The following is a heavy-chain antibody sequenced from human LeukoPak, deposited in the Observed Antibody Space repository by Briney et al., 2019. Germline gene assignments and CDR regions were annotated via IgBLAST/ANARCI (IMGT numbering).Heavy chain of an antibody. D-gene: IGHD3-3*01. CDR3: ARVRLRFLEWSTSEYFFDY. CDR2: IYFSGIT. Sequence: SETLSLTCTVSGGPISSGDYFWTWIRQLPGKGLEWIGYIYFSGITYYNPSLTSRVTMSVDTSKNRFSLTLSFVTAADTAVYYCARVRLRFLEWSTSEYFFDYWGQGTLVTVSS. V-gene: IGHV4-31*03. CDR1: GGPISSGDYF. J-gene: IGHJ4*02.